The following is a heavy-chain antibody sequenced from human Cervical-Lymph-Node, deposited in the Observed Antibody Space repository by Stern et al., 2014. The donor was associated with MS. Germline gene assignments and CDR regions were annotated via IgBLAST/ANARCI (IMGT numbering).Heavy chain of an antibody. Sequence: VQLVESGGGVVQPGTSLRLSCSASGFTFSTYAMHWVRQAPGKGLEWGAVISYDGSKKHCAESVQGRFTISRDNSKNTVDLQMSSLRPEDTAVYYCARVLVGRTDFHYYYGLDVWGQGTTVTVSS. CDR3: ARVLVGRTDFHYYYGLDV. J-gene: IGHJ6*02. D-gene: IGHD1-26*01. CDR1: GFTFSTYA. V-gene: IGHV3-30-3*01. CDR2: ISYDGSKK.